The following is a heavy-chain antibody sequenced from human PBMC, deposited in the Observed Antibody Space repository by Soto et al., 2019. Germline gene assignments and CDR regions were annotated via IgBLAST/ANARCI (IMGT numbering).Heavy chain of an antibody. D-gene: IGHD2-15*01. V-gene: IGHV1-69*12. CDR3: ASALVPTADGEWWYGEHLDY. CDR2: IIPIFGTA. J-gene: IGHJ4*02. Sequence: QVQLVQSGAEVKKPGSSVKVSCKASGGTFSSYAISWVRQAPGQGLEWMGGIIPIFGTANYAQKFQGRVTITADESTSTAYMGLSSLRFGDTAVYYCASALVPTADGEWWYGEHLDYWGQGTLVTVSS. CDR1: GGTFSSYA.